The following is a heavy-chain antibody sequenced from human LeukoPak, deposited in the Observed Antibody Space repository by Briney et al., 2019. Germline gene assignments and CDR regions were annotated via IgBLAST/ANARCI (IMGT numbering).Heavy chain of an antibody. J-gene: IGHJ4*02. CDR1: GFTFSSYA. CDR2: VSYDESNK. D-gene: IGHD1-26*01. Sequence: GRSLRLSCAASGFTFSSYAMHWVRQAPGKGLEWVAVVSYDESNKYYANSVKGRFTISRDKSKNTLHLQMNSLRAEDTAIYYCARDTSFAVGATLDFWGQGTLVTVSS. CDR3: ARDTSFAVGATLDF. V-gene: IGHV3-30*04.